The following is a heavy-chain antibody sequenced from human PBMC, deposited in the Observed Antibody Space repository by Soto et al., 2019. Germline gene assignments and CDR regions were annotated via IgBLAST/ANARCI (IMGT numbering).Heavy chain of an antibody. CDR1: GFTFSNYG. CDR2: ISYDGGNK. CDR3: AKLGAVAGRRVDYFDY. J-gene: IGHJ4*02. D-gene: IGHD6-19*01. Sequence: GGSLRLSCAASGFTFSNYGMHWVRQAPGKGLEWVAVISYDGGNKYYADSVKGRFTISSDNSKNTLYLQMNSLRAEDTAVYYCAKLGAVAGRRVDYFDYWGQGTLVTVSS. V-gene: IGHV3-30*18.